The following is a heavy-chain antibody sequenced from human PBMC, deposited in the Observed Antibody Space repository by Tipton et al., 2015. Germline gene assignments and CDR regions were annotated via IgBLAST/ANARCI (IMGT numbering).Heavy chain of an antibody. D-gene: IGHD2-8*01. CDR1: GYTFTNYG. CDR3: ARLTVMVSGSPDY. V-gene: IGHV1-18*01. J-gene: IGHJ4*02. Sequence: QLVQSGAEVRKPGASVKVSCKASGYTFTNYGITWVRQAPGQGLEWMGWISAYNGHTNYAQKLQGRVTMTTDTSTSTVYMELRSLRSDDTAVYYCARLTVMVSGSPDYWGQGILVTVSS. CDR2: ISAYNGHT.